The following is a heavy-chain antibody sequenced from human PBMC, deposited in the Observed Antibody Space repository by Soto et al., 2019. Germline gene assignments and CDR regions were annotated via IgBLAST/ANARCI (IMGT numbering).Heavy chain of an antibody. J-gene: IGHJ6*02. CDR3: AREVLGHGGYYYYGMDV. Sequence: QVQLVESGGGVVQPGRSLRLSCAASGFTFSSYAMHWVRQAPGKGLEWVAGISYDGSNKYYADSVKGRFTIYRDNAKNTLYLQMNSLRAEDTAVYYCAREVLGHGGYYYYGMDVWGQGTTVTVSS. CDR2: ISYDGSNK. D-gene: IGHD1-26*01. CDR1: GFTFSSYA. V-gene: IGHV3-30-3*01.